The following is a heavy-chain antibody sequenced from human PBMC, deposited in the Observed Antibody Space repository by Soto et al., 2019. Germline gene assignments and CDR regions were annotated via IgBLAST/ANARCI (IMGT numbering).Heavy chain of an antibody. D-gene: IGHD2-15*01. J-gene: IGHJ6*02. CDR1: GFTFSSYA. CDR2: ISGSGGST. CDR3: AKGRVGYCSGGSCPYYYYGMDV. Sequence: EVQLLESGGGLVQPGGSLRLSCAASGFTFSSYAMSWVRQAPGKGLEWVSAISGSGGSTYYADSVKGRFTISRDNSKNTLDLQMNSLRAEDTAVYYCAKGRVGYCSGGSCPYYYYGMDVWGQGTTVTVSS. V-gene: IGHV3-23*01.